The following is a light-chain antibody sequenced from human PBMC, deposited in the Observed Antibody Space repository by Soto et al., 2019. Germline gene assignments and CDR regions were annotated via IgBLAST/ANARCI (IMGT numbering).Light chain of an antibody. J-gene: IGLJ2*01. V-gene: IGLV1-40*01. CDR2: GNS. CDR3: QSYDSSLSGVV. CDR1: SSNIGAGYD. Sequence: QSVLTQPPSVSGAPGQRVTIACTGSSSNIGAGYDVHWYQHLPGTAPKLLIYGNSNRPSGVPDRFSRSKSGTSASLAITGLQAEDEAHYYCQSYDSSLSGVVFGGGTKLTVL.